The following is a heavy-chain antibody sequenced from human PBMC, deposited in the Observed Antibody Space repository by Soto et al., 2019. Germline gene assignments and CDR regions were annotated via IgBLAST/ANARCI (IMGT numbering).Heavy chain of an antibody. CDR1: GFTFSSYA. CDR3: ARDLPWVRGANHYGMYI. CDR2: ISGSGGST. D-gene: IGHD3-10*01. V-gene: IGHV3-23*01. J-gene: IGHJ6*02. Sequence: GGSLRLSCAASGFTFSSYAMSWVRQAPGKGLEWVSAISGSGGSTYYADSVKGRFTISRDNAKNTLYLQMNSLRAEDTAVYYCARDLPWVRGANHYGMYIRGQRTTFTVSS.